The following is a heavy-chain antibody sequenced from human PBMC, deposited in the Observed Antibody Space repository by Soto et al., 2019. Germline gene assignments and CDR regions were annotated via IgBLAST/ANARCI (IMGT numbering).Heavy chain of an antibody. CDR1: GFTFSSYG. CDR2: ISYDGSNK. CDR3: AKDSGSGTTAPSYYYMDV. D-gene: IGHD3-10*01. V-gene: IGHV3-30*18. Sequence: QVQLVESGGGVVQPGRSLRLSCAASGFTFSSYGMHWVRQAPGKGLEWVAVISYDGSNKYYADSVKGRFTISRDNSKNTLQLQMNSMGAEDTAVYYCAKDSGSGTTAPSYYYMDVWGKGTTVTVSS. J-gene: IGHJ6*03.